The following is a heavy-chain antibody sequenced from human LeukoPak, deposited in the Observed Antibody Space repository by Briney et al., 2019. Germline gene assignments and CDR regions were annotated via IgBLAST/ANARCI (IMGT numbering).Heavy chain of an antibody. J-gene: IGHJ4*02. D-gene: IGHD3-10*01. V-gene: IGHV3-21*04. Sequence: GGSLSLSFAASGFTFSSYSMNWVRQAPGKGLEWVSSISSSGSYIYYADSVKGRFTISRDNAKNSLYLQMNSLRAEDTAVYYCAKDRGDGFDYWGQGTLVTVSS. CDR1: GFTFSSYS. CDR3: AKDRGDGFDY. CDR2: ISSSGSYI.